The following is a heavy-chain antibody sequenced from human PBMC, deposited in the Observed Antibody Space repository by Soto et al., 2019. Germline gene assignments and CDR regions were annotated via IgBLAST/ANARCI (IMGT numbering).Heavy chain of an antibody. CDR2: ISYDGSNK. Sequence: QVQLVESGGGVVQPGGSLRLSCAASGFTFTSFGIHWVRQAPGKGLEWVAVISYDGSNKYYADSVKGRFTISSDNSKNTRCRLIVSLSAEDTAVYYCANEFWSFGYWGQGSLVTVSS. J-gene: IGHJ4*02. CDR3: ANEFWSFGY. CDR1: GFTFTSFG. V-gene: IGHV3-30*18. D-gene: IGHD3-10*01.